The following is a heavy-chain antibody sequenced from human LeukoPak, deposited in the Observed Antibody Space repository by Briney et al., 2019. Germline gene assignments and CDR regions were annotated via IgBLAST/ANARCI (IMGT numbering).Heavy chain of an antibody. CDR2: INHSGST. V-gene: IGHV4-34*01. D-gene: IGHD6-13*01. Sequence: SETLSLTCAVYGGSFSGYYWSWVRQPPGKGLEGIGEINHSGSTNYNPSLKSRGTISVDTSKNQFSLELSSVTAADTAVYYCARGSRIAAAGNVAFDIWGQGTMVTVSS. CDR3: ARGSRIAAAGNVAFDI. J-gene: IGHJ3*02. CDR1: GGSFSGYY.